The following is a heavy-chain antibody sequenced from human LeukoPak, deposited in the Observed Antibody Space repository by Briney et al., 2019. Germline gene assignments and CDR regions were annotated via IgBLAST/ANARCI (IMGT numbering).Heavy chain of an antibody. CDR2: MSYDGSER. V-gene: IGHV3-30*03. D-gene: IGHD6-19*01. Sequence: PEGSLRLSCAASGFTFSSYGIHWVRQAPGKGLEWVAFMSYDGSERFYVDSVQGRFTVSRDYAKNTLYLQMNSLRAEDTAVYYCARGPRAVAGIKFSGAFDIWGQGTMVIVSS. CDR3: ARGPRAVAGIKFSGAFDI. J-gene: IGHJ3*02. CDR1: GFTFSSYG.